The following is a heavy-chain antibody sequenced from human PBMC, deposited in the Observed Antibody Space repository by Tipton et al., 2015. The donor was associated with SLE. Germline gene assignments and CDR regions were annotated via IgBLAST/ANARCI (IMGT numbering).Heavy chain of an antibody. Sequence: TLSLTCTVSGGSISSSHYYWGWIRQPPGKGLEWIGSIYYSGSTYYNPSLKSRVTISVDTSKNQFSLKLSSVTAADTAVYYCARFEWVLNRSYYGMDVWGQGTTVTVSS. CDR1: GGSISSSHYY. D-gene: IGHD5-12*01. CDR2: IYYSGST. CDR3: ARFEWVLNRSYYGMDV. V-gene: IGHV4-39*07. J-gene: IGHJ6*02.